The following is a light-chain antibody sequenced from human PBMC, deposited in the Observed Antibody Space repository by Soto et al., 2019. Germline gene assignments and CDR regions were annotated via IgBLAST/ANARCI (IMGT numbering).Light chain of an antibody. V-gene: IGKV1-5*03. Sequence: DIQMTQSPSTLSASVGDRVTITCRASQSISNWLAWYQQKPGKAPKLLIYRASALESGVPSRFSGSGSGTEFTLTISSLQPDDFATYHCQQYNSYSHTFGQGTKVEIK. CDR1: QSISNW. J-gene: IGKJ2*01. CDR3: QQYNSYSHT. CDR2: RAS.